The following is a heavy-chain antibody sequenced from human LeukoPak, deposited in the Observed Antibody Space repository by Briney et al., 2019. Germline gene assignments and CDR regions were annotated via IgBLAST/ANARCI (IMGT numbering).Heavy chain of an antibody. D-gene: IGHD3-10*01. CDR3: TTYGSGRKFDY. CDR2: IESKTDGGTT. V-gene: IGHV3-15*04. CDR1: GFSFSDAW. Sequence: GGSHRLSCAASGFSFSDAWMSWVRQIPGKGLEWVGHIESKTDGGTTDYAAPVKGRFTISRDDSTNTLYLQMNSLKSEDTAVYYCTTYGSGRKFDYWGQGILVTVSS. J-gene: IGHJ4*02.